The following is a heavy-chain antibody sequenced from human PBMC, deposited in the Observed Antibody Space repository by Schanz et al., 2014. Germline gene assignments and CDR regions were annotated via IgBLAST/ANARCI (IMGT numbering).Heavy chain of an antibody. J-gene: IGHJ5*02. CDR3: ARPALWFGDNCFDP. CDR1: GFSFGTYA. D-gene: IGHD3-10*01. V-gene: IGHV3-23*04. CDR2: ISGTGGDDT. Sequence: EVQLVESGGGLVQPGGSLRLSCAASGFSFGTYAMSWVRQAPGKGLLWVSSISGTGGDDTYYADSVKGRFTISRDNAKNTLYLQMNSLRAEDTAVYYCARPALWFGDNCFDPWGQGTLVTVSS.